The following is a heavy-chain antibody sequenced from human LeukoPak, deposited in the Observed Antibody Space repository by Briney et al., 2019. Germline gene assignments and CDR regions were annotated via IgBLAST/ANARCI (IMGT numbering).Heavy chain of an antibody. CDR3: AKVWRGNYYDY. J-gene: IGHJ4*02. Sequence: GGSLRLSCAASGFTFSNYGMTWVRQAPGKGLEWVSGISGTGDSTYYADSVRGRFTISRDSSKNTLYLQMNSLRLEDTAVYYCAKVWRGNYYDYWGQGTLVTVSS. CDR1: GFTFSNYG. D-gene: IGHD1-1*01. V-gene: IGHV3-23*01. CDR2: ISGTGDST.